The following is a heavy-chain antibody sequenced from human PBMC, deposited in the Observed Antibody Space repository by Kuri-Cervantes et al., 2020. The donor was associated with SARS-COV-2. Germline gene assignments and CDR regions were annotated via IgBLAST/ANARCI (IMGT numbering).Heavy chain of an antibody. D-gene: IGHD1-26*01. CDR2: ISYDGSNK. CDR3: ARAYSGSYYSWFDP. Sequence: LSLTCAASGFTFSSYAMHWVRQAPGKGLEWVAVISYDGSNKYYADSVKGRFTISRDNSKNTLYLQMNSLRAEDTAVYYCARAYSGSYYSWFDPWGQGTLVTVSS. CDR1: GFTFSSYA. J-gene: IGHJ5*02. V-gene: IGHV3-30-3*01.